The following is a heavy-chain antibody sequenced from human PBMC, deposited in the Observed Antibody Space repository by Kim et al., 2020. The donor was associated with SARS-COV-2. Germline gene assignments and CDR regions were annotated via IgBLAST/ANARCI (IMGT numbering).Heavy chain of an antibody. J-gene: IGHJ3*02. CDR3: ARQRLEGDAFDI. V-gene: IGHV4-59*08. D-gene: IGHD1-1*01. Sequence: NDTPSLKSRVTISVDTSKNQFSLKLSSVTAADTAVYYCARQRLEGDAFDIWGQGTMVTVSS.